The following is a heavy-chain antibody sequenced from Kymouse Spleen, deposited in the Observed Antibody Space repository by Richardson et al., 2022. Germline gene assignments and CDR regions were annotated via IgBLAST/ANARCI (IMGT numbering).Heavy chain of an antibody. CDR1: GFTFDDYA. Sequence: EVQLVESGGGLVQPGRSLRLSCAASGFTFDDYAMHWVRQAPGKGLEWVSGISWNSGSIGYADSVKGRFTISRDNAKNSLYLQMNSLRAEDTALYYCAKDRGIAAARGAYYYGMDVWGQGTTVTVSS. CDR3: AKDRGIAAARGAYYYGMDV. J-gene: IGHJ6*02. D-gene: IGHD6-13*01,IGHD6-25*01. V-gene: IGHV3-9*01. CDR2: ISWNSGSI.